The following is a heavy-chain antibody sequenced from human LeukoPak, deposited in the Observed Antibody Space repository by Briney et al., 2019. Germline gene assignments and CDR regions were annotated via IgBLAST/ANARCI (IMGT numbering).Heavy chain of an antibody. CDR3: ARPITVAVAGVRGLDI. V-gene: IGHV3-53*01. J-gene: IGHJ3*02. CDR2: IYTGGTT. Sequence: GGSLRLSCAASGFIVSTNYLIWVRQAPGKGLEWVSLIYTGGTTYYADSVKGRFTLSRDNSKNTLYLQMNSLRVEDTAVYYCARPITVAVAGVRGLDIWGQGTMVTVSS. CDR1: GFIVSTNY. D-gene: IGHD6-19*01.